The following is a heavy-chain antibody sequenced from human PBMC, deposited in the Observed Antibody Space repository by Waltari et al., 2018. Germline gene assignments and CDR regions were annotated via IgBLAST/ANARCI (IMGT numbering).Heavy chain of an antibody. D-gene: IGHD6-13*01. CDR2: INHSGST. J-gene: IGHJ4*02. Sequence: QVQLQQWGAGLLKPSETLSLTCAVYGGSFSGYYWSWIRQPPGKGLEWIGEINHSGSTNYNPSLKSRVTISVDTSKNQFSLKLSSVTAADTAVYYCARGHRQPGSWYRYWGQGTLVTVSS. CDR3: ARGHRQPGSWYRY. V-gene: IGHV4-34*01. CDR1: GGSFSGYY.